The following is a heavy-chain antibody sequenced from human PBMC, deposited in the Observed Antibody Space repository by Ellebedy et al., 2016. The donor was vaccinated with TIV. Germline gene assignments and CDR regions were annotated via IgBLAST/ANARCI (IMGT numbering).Heavy chain of an antibody. CDR1: GGSVSSGSYY. V-gene: IGHV4-61*01. D-gene: IGHD4-11*01. CDR2: FYYSGNT. Sequence: MPSETLSLTCTVSGGSVSSGSYYWSWIRQPPGRGLEWIGYFYYSGNTNYNPSLKSRVTISVDTSKNQFSLNLSSVTAADTAVYYCARDNDYSNYFEYWGQGILVTVSS. J-gene: IGHJ4*02. CDR3: ARDNDYSNYFEY.